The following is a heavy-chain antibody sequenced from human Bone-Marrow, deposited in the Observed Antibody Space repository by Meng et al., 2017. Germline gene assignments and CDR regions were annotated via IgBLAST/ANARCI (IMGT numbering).Heavy chain of an antibody. V-gene: IGHV4-4*07. CDR2: VYASGNT. CDR1: GGSIVNFY. CDR3: ARESSGWYIDY. Sequence: SETLSLTCTVPGGSIVNFYWNWIRQPAGKGLEWIGRVYASGNTNYNPSLKSRVTMSVDTSKNQLSLKLKSATAADTAMYYCARESSGWYIDYWGQGTLVTVSS. J-gene: IGHJ4*02. D-gene: IGHD6-19*01.